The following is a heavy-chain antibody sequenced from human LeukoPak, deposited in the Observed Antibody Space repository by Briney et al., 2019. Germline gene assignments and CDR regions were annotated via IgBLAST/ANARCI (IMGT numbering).Heavy chain of an antibody. CDR3: ARESMITFGGVIVGPFDY. CDR2: ISYDGGNK. D-gene: IGHD3-16*02. Sequence: GGSLRLSCAASGFTFSSYAMHWVRQAPGKGLEWVAVISYDGGNKYYADSVKGRFTISRDNSKNTLYLQMNSLRAEDTAVYYCARESMITFGGVIVGPFDYWGQGTLVTVSS. V-gene: IGHV3-30*04. CDR1: GFTFSSYA. J-gene: IGHJ4*02.